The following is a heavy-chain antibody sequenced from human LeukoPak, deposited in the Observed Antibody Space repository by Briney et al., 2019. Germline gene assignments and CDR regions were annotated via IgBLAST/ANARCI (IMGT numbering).Heavy chain of an antibody. D-gene: IGHD5-12*01. CDR3: ARGTGYAVFDI. Sequence: GGSMRLSCAASGFIFSSYWMHWVRQAPGKGLVWVSRINSDGSTTTYADSVQGRFTISRDNAKNTLYLQMNGLRDEDTAVYYCARGTGYAVFDIWGQGTMVTVSS. J-gene: IGHJ3*02. CDR2: INSDGSTT. CDR1: GFIFSSYW. V-gene: IGHV3-74*01.